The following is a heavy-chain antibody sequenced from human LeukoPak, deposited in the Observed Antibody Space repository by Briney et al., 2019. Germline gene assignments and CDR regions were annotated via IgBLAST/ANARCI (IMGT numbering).Heavy chain of an antibody. CDR3: AKQHDFWSGLHDY. D-gene: IGHD3-3*01. V-gene: IGHV3-30*18. J-gene: IGHJ4*02. CDR2: ISYDGSNK. CDR1: GFTFSSYG. Sequence: GGSLRLSCAASGFTFSSYGMHWVRQAPGKGLEWVAVISYDGSNKYYADSVKGRFTISRDNSKNTLNLQMNSLRAEDTAVYYCAKQHDFWSGLHDYWGQGTLVTVSS.